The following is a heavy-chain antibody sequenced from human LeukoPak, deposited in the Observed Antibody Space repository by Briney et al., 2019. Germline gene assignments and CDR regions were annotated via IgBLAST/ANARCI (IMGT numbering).Heavy chain of an antibody. J-gene: IGHJ4*02. D-gene: IGHD3-22*01. V-gene: IGHV4-59*01. CDR2: IYYSGST. Sequence: GSIXSYXXXWIRQPPGKGXXXXXYIYYSGSTNYNPSLKSRVTISVDTSKNQFSLKLSSVTAADTAVYYCARGPDYDSSGYYPFDWWGQGTLVTVSS. CDR1: GSIXSYX. CDR3: ARGPDYDSSGYYPFDW.